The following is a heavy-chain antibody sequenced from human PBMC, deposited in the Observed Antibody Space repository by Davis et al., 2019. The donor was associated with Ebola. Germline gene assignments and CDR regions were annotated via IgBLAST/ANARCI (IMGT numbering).Heavy chain of an antibody. J-gene: IGHJ4*02. D-gene: IGHD2-15*01. V-gene: IGHV1-69*04. Sequence: SVKVSCKASGGTFSSYAISWVRQAPGQGLEWMGRIIPILGIANYAQKFQGRVTITADKSTGKAYMELSSMRSEDTAVYYCARGLDCSGGSCYPTDNFDYWGQGTLVTVSS. CDR3: ARGLDCSGGSCYPTDNFDY. CDR2: IIPILGIA. CDR1: GGTFSSYA.